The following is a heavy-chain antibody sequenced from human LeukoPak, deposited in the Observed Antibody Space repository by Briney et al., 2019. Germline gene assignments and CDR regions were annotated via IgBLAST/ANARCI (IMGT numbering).Heavy chain of an antibody. V-gene: IGHV3-66*02. CDR3: ARGRGSGWKRYFDY. J-gene: IGHJ4*02. CDR1: GFTVSSNY. Sequence: GGSLRLSCAASGFTVSSNYMSWVRQAPGKGLEWVSVIYSGGSTYYADPVEGRFTISRDNSKNTLYLQMNSLRAEDTAVYYCARGRGSGWKRYFDYWGQGTLVTVSS. CDR2: IYSGGST. D-gene: IGHD6-19*01.